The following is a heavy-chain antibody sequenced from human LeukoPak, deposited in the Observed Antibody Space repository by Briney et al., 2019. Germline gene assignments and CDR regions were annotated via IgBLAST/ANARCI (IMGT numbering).Heavy chain of an antibody. J-gene: IGHJ6*03. D-gene: IGHD3-9*01. CDR1: GYILTRNW. Sequence: GESLKISCKISGYILTRNWIGWVRQVPGKGLEWMGLVYPGDYSDTKYSPSFQGQVTISADKSISTAYLQWSSLKASDTAMYYCARYDILTGYSGKYYYYYYMDVWGKGTTVTVSS. V-gene: IGHV5-51*01. CDR3: ARYDILTGYSGKYYYYYYMDV. CDR2: VYPGDYSDT.